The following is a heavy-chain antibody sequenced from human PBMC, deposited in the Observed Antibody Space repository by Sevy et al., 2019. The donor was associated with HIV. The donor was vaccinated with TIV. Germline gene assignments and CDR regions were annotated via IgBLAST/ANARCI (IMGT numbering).Heavy chain of an antibody. Sequence: ASVKVSCKASGYTLTGYYMHWVRQAPGQGLEWMGWINPNSGGTNYAQKFQGRVTMTRDTSISTAYMELSRLRSDDTAVYYCARDLDSSGWYDYWGQGTLVTVSS. CDR2: INPNSGGT. J-gene: IGHJ4*02. V-gene: IGHV1-2*02. D-gene: IGHD6-19*01. CDR3: ARDLDSSGWYDY. CDR1: GYTLTGYY.